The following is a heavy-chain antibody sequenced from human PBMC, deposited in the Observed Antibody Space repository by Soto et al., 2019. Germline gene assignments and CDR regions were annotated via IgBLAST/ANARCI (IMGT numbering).Heavy chain of an antibody. J-gene: IGHJ5*02. Sequence: QVQLQESGPGLVKPSETLSLTCTVSGGSISSYYWSWIRQPPGKGLEWIGYIYYSGSTNYNPSLKSRVTISVDTSKTQFSLKLSSVTAADTAVYYCARAPPYGYVTWFDPWGQGTLVTVSS. CDR3: ARAPPYGYVTWFDP. V-gene: IGHV4-59*01. CDR2: IYYSGST. D-gene: IGHD5-12*01. CDR1: GGSISSYY.